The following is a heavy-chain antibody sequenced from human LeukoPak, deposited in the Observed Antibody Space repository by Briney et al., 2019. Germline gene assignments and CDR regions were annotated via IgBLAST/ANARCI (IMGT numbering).Heavy chain of an antibody. V-gene: IGHV1-18*01. CDR1: GYTFTSYD. Sequence: ASVKVSCKASGYTFTSYDINWVRQATGQGLEWMGWISAYNGNTNYAQKLQGRVTMTTHTSTSTAYMELRSLRSDDTAVYYCARVRVVVAATTGGTYYYYYMDVWGKGTTVTISS. CDR2: ISAYNGNT. J-gene: IGHJ6*03. CDR3: ARVRVVVAATTGGTYYYYYMDV. D-gene: IGHD2-15*01.